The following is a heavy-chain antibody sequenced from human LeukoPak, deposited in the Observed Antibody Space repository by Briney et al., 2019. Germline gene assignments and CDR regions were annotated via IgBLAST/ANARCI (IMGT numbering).Heavy chain of an antibody. CDR1: GFTFNSYA. V-gene: IGHV3-23*01. CDR2: ISDSGSSK. D-gene: IGHD5-18*01. CDR3: AKGGPCTDGYPFDF. Sequence: GGSLRLSCAASGFTFNSYAMSWVRQAPGKGLEWVSGISDSGSSKYYADSVKGRFTISRDNSKNTLYLQMNSLRADDTAVYYCAKGGPCTDGYPFDFWGQGTLVTVSS. J-gene: IGHJ4*02.